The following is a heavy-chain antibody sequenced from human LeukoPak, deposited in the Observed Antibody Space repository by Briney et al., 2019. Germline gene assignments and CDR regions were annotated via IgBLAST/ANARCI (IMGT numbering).Heavy chain of an antibody. V-gene: IGHV4-59*01. Sequence: PSETLSLTCTVSGGSISSYYWSWIRQPPGKELEWIGYIYYSGSTNYNPSLKSRVTISVDTSKNQFSLKLSSVTAADTAVYYCARVRSSGWTNYYGMDVWGQGTTVTVSS. CDR3: ARVRSSGWTNYYGMDV. J-gene: IGHJ6*02. CDR2: IYYSGST. CDR1: GGSISSYY. D-gene: IGHD6-19*01.